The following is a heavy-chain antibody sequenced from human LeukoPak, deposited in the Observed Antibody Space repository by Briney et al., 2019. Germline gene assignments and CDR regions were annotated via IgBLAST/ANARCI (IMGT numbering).Heavy chain of an antibody. V-gene: IGHV3-30*04. CDR3: ARDPQTDYYFDY. D-gene: IGHD1-1*01. Sequence: GGSLRLSCAASGFTFSSYAMHWVRQAPGKGLEWVAVISYDGSNKYYADSVKGRFTISRDNSKNTLYLQMNSLRAEDTAVYYCARDPQTDYYFDYWGQGTLVTVSS. CDR2: ISYDGSNK. CDR1: GFTFSSYA. J-gene: IGHJ4*02.